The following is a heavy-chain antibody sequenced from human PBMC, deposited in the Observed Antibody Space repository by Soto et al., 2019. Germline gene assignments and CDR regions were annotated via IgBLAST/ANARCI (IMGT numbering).Heavy chain of an antibody. V-gene: IGHV4-31*03. J-gene: IGHJ4*02. CDR2: IYYSGSN. CDR1: GGSISSGGYY. CDR3: ARGRRHDSSGYYLDY. Sequence: QVQLQESGPGLVKPSQTLSLTCTVSGGSISSGGYYWSWIRQHPGKGLEWIGYIYYSGSNYYHPSVKSRVTISVDTSKNQCSLKLSSVTAADTAVYYCARGRRHDSSGYYLDYWGQGTLVTVSS. D-gene: IGHD3-22*01.